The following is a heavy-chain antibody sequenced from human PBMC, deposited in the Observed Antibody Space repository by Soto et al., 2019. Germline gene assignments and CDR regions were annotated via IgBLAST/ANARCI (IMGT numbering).Heavy chain of an antibody. J-gene: IGHJ5*02. V-gene: IGHV1-69*06. Sequence: SVKVSCKVSGGNFSSHAMNWLRQAPGQGLEWMGVIIPVTDTPNNAEKFQGRVMITADKSTTTVYMELSSLTFDDTAVYFCARGNKGPGHYAPGSQGWYGPWGQGTMVTVSS. CDR2: IIPVTDTP. CDR1: GGNFSSHA. CDR3: ARGNKGPGHYAPGSQGWYGP. D-gene: IGHD3-10*01.